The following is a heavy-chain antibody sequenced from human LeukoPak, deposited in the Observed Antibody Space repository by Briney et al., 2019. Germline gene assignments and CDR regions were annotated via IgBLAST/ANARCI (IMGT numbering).Heavy chain of an antibody. CDR3: ARQSSGLRDYYFDY. V-gene: IGHV3-48*03. J-gene: IGHJ4*02. CDR2: VSSSGSPT. Sequence: GGSLRLSCAASGFTFSSYEMNWVRQAPGKGLEWVSYVSSSGSPTYYADCVKGRFTISRDNAKKSLYLQMNSLRAEDTGVYYCARQSSGLRDYYFDYWGQGTLVTVSS. CDR1: GFTFSSYE. D-gene: IGHD6-19*01.